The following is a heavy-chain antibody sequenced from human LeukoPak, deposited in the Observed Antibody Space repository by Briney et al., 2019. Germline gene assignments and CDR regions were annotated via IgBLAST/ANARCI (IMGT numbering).Heavy chain of an antibody. J-gene: IGHJ4*02. D-gene: IGHD6-6*01. Sequence: SVKVSCKTSGGTFSNCAISWVRQAPGQGLEWMGGIIPIFGTANYAQKFQGRVTITADESTSTAYMELSSLRSEDTAVYYCARGKVRYSSSCILDYWGQGTLVTVSS. CDR3: ARGKVRYSSSCILDY. CDR2: IIPIFGTA. CDR1: GGTFSNCA. V-gene: IGHV1-69*13.